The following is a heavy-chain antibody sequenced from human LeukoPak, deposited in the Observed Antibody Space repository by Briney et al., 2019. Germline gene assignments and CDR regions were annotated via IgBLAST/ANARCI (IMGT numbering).Heavy chain of an antibody. Sequence: KSSETLSLTCTVSGGSISSSNYFWGWLRQPPGKGLEWIGSIYYSGSTYYNPSLESRVTISVDTSKNQFSLKLRSVTAADTAVYYCAAEDIVLVAPATMREGRTDYWGQGALVTVSS. D-gene: IGHD2-8*02. CDR2: IYYSGST. J-gene: IGHJ4*02. CDR1: GGSISSSNYF. CDR3: AAEDIVLVAPATMREGRTDY. V-gene: IGHV4-39*01.